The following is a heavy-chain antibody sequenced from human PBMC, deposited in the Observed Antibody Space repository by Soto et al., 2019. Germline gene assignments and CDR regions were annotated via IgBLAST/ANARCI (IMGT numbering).Heavy chain of an antibody. CDR3: ARRLRYFDWLSNYFDY. Sequence: SETLSLTCTVSGGSISSSSYYWGWIRQPPGKGLEWIGSIYYSGSTYYNPSLKSRVTISVDTSKNQFSLKLSSVTAADTAVYYCARRLRYFDWLSNYFDYWGQGTLVTVSS. V-gene: IGHV4-39*01. J-gene: IGHJ4*02. CDR2: IYYSGST. D-gene: IGHD3-9*01. CDR1: GGSISSSSYY.